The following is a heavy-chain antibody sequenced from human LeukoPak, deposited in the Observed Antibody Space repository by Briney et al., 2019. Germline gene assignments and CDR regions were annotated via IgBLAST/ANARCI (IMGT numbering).Heavy chain of an antibody. D-gene: IGHD1-26*01. Sequence: GESLKISCKASGYSFPSYWIGWVRQMPGKGLEWMGIIYPGDSDTIYSPSFQGQVTISAAKSISTAYLQWNSLKASDTATYYCARFGRSGSYGMDVWGQGTTVTVSS. CDR1: GYSFPSYW. V-gene: IGHV5-51*01. CDR3: ARFGRSGSYGMDV. CDR2: IYPGDSDT. J-gene: IGHJ6*02.